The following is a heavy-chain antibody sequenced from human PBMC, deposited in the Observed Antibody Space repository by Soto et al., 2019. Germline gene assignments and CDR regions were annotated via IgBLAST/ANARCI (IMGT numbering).Heavy chain of an antibody. CDR2: ISSSCTYI. D-gene: IGHD2-21*02. CDR3: ASGGHDFDLHYNGMEL. J-gene: IGHJ6*02. Sequence: GGSLRLSCEASGFSFNDYSMDWVRQAPEKGLEWVSCISSSCTYIYYAYSLKGRCAISRDNANNVMYRRMDTLRGDDRAGYDCASGGHDFDLHYNGMELWGQGTTVSVAS. V-gene: IGHV3-21*01. CDR1: GFSFNDYS.